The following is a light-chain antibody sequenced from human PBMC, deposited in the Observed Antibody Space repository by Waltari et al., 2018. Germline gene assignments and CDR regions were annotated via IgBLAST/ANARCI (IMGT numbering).Light chain of an antibody. CDR2: DVS. Sequence: QSALTQPRSVSGSPGQSVTISCTGTSSDVGNYNYVSWYQQPPNKAPKLMINDVSERPSGVPYRFSGSKSGNTASLTISGLLSEDEADYYCCSYAGSYTFVIFGGGTKLTVL. V-gene: IGLV2-11*01. CDR3: CSYAGSYTFVI. J-gene: IGLJ2*01. CDR1: SSDVGNYNY.